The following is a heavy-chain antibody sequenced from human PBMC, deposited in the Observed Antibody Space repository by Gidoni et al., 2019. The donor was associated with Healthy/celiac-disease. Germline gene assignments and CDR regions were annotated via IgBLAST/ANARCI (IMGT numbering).Heavy chain of an antibody. CDR2: ISGSGGNT. V-gene: IGHV3-23*01. CDR3: AKGRIAAAGPPPLGY. CDR1: GFTFSSYA. Sequence: EVQLLESGGGLVQPGGSLRLSCAASGFTFSSYAMSWVRQAPGKGLEWVSDISGSGGNTYYADSVKGRFTISRDNSKNTLYLQMNSLRAEDTAVYYCAKGRIAAAGPPPLGYWGQGTLVTVSS. J-gene: IGHJ4*02. D-gene: IGHD6-13*01.